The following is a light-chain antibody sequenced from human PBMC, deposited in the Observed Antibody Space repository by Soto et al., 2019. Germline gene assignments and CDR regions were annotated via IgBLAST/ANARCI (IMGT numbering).Light chain of an antibody. CDR2: LGS. CDR3: MQALQTPYT. Sequence: DIVMTQSPLSLPVTPGEPASISCRSSQSLLQSNGYNYLDWYLQKPGQTPQLLIYLGSNRASVAPDRISGIGASTDFTHKISRVEAEYEGNYYCMQALQTPYTFGQGTKLEIK. J-gene: IGKJ2*01. V-gene: IGKV2-28*01. CDR1: QSLLQSNGYNY.